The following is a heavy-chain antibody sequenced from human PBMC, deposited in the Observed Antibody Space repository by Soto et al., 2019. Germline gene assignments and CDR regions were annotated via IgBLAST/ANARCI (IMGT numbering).Heavy chain of an antibody. Sequence: QVQLVQSGAEVKKPGSSVKVSCKPSGGSFSSHAVSWVRQAPGQGLEWVGGIVPIFGTKNYAEKFQGRVTITADKSTSTVYMDLMSLKSEDTAVYFCARDRRDQTIFGMVGYFDLWGRGTLVSVSS. V-gene: IGHV1-69*06. CDR2: IVPIFGTK. CDR1: GGSFSSHA. CDR3: ARDRRDQTIFGMVGYFDL. D-gene: IGHD3-3*01. J-gene: IGHJ2*01.